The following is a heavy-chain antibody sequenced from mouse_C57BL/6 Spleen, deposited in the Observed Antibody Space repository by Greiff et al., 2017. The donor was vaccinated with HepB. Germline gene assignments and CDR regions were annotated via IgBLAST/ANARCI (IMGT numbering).Heavy chain of an antibody. D-gene: IGHD2-2*01. CDR1: GYTFTGYW. V-gene: IGHV1-9*01. CDR3: ARWATRVTTAEYYFDY. CDR2: ILPGSGST. J-gene: IGHJ2*01. Sequence: QVQLQQSGAELMKPGASVKLSCKATGYTFTGYWIEWVKQRPGHGLEWIGEILPGSGSTNYNEKFKGKATFTADTSSNTAYMQLSSLTTEDSAIYYCARWATRVTTAEYYFDYWGQGTTLTVSS.